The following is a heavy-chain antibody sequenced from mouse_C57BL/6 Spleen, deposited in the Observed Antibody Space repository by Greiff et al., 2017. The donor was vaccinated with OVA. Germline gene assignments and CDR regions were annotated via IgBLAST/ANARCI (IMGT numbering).Heavy chain of an antibody. CDR2: IYPGDGDT. V-gene: IGHV1-82*01. CDR1: GYAFSSSW. J-gene: IGHJ3*01. Sequence: VQLQQSGPELVKPGASVKISCKASGYAFSSSWMNWVKQRPGKGLEWIGRIYPGDGDTNYNGKFKGKATLTADKSSSTAYMQLRSLTSEDSAVYFCATRSRGLADWGKGTLVTVSA. CDR3: ATRSRGLAD.